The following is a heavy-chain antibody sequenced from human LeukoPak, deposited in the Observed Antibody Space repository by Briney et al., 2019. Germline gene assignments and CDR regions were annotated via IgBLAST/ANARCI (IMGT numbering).Heavy chain of an antibody. V-gene: IGHV4-59*01. D-gene: IGHD2-2*01. CDR2: LHYSGIT. Sequence: SETLSLTCTVSGDSISSYSWSWIRQPLGKGLEWIGYLHYSGITSYNPSLMSRVTISADTSRNQFSLKLTSVTAADTAVYYCARGVPNCSRTSCYFNYWGQGTLVSVSS. CDR3: ARGVPNCSRTSCYFNY. J-gene: IGHJ4*02. CDR1: GDSISSYS.